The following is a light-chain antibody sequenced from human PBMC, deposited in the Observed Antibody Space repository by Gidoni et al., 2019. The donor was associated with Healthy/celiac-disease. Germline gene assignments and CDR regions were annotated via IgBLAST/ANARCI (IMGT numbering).Light chain of an antibody. V-gene: IGKV1-33*01. CDR2: DAS. CDR3: QQYDNRPPYT. J-gene: IGKJ2*01. CDR1: QDISNY. Sequence: DIQMTQSPSSLSASVGDRVTITCQASQDISNYLNWYQQKPGKAPKLLIYDASNLERGVPSRFSGSRSGTNFTFTISSLQPEDIATYYCQQYDNRPPYTFGQGTKLEIK.